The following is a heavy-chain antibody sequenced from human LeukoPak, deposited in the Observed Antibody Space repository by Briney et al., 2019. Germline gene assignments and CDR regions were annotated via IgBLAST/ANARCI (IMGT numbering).Heavy chain of an antibody. CDR2: IYYSGST. J-gene: IGHJ4*02. V-gene: IGHV4-39*07. CDR3: ARVSYGSGSPIDY. Sequence: SETLSLTCTVSGGSISGSSYYWGWIRQPPGKGLEWIGSIYYSGSTYYNPSLKSRVTISVDTSKNQFSLKLSSVTAADTAVYYCARVSYGSGSPIDYWGQGTLVTVSS. CDR1: GGSISGSSYY. D-gene: IGHD3-10*01.